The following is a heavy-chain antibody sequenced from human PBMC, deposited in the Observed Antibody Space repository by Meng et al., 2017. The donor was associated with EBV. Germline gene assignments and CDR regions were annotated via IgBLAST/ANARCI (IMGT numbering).Heavy chain of an antibody. CDR3: ARGTPGRSYSDY. CDR2: INPSDGYT. Sequence: VQLGQSGAEVKKPGASVKVSCKASGYTFTSHWMHWVRQAPGQGLEWMGIINPSDGYTMYEQKFQGRVTVTADRPTATAYMVLRNLRSDDTAVYYCARGTPGRSYSDYWGPGTLVTVSS. J-gene: IGHJ4*02. CDR1: GYTFTSHW. V-gene: IGHV1-46*01. D-gene: IGHD3-10*01.